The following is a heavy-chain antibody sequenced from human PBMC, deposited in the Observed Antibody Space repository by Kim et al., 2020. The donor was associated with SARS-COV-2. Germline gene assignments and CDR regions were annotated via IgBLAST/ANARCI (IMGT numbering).Heavy chain of an antibody. Sequence: SETLSLTCTVSGGSISSGGYYWSWIRQHPGKGLEWIGYIYYSGSTYYNPSLKSRVTISVDTSKNQFSLKLSSVTAADTAVYYCARGRYYYDSSGPTYPGYFDYWGQGTLVTVSS. D-gene: IGHD3-22*01. V-gene: IGHV4-31*03. J-gene: IGHJ4*02. CDR1: GGSISSGGYY. CDR3: ARGRYYYDSSGPTYPGYFDY. CDR2: IYYSGST.